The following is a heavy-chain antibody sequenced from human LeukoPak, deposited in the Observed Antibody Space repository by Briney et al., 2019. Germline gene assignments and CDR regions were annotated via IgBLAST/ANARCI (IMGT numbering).Heavy chain of an antibody. V-gene: IGHV3-7*01. J-gene: IGHJ4*02. CDR3: ARDRGFRYGFDY. Sequence: GGSLRLSCAASGFTFSNYWMSWVRQAPGNGLEWVANIKQDGSEKYYVDSVKGRFTISRDNAKNSLYLQMNSLRAEDTAVYYCARDRGFRYGFDYWGQGTLVTVSS. D-gene: IGHD4-17*01. CDR1: GFTFSNYW. CDR2: IKQDGSEK.